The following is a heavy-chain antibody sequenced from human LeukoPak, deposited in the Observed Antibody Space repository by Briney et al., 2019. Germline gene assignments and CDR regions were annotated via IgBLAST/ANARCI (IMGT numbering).Heavy chain of an antibody. CDR3: TTVVAAAVNGWFDP. J-gene: IGHJ5*02. CDR2: IKSKTDGGTT. D-gene: IGHD6-13*01. Sequence: GGSLRLSCAGSGFTFNNAWMNRVPQAPGKGLEWVGRIKSKTDGGTTDYAAPVKDRFTISRDDSKNTLYLQMNSLRTEDTAVYYCTTVVAAAVNGWFDPWGQGTLVTVSS. V-gene: IGHV3-15*01. CDR1: GFTFNNAW.